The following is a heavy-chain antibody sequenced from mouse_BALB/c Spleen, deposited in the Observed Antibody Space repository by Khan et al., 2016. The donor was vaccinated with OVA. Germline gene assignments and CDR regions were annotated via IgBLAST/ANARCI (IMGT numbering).Heavy chain of an antibody. CDR3: ARGGYGTCFAY. Sequence: QVQLQQPGAELVRPGASVKLSCKASGYTFTSYWMNWVKLRPGKGLEWIGMIDPSDSETHYNQMFKDKATLTVDTSSSTAYMQLSSLISEDSAVYDCARGGYGTCFAYWGQGTLVTVSA. D-gene: IGHD2-10*02. V-gene: IGHV1-61*01. CDR1: GYTFTSYW. J-gene: IGHJ3*01. CDR2: IDPSDSET.